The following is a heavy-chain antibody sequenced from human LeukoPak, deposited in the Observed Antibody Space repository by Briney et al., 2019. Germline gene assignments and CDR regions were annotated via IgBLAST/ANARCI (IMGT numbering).Heavy chain of an antibody. V-gene: IGHV4-39*01. CDR1: GGSISSYY. J-gene: IGHJ4*02. D-gene: IGHD5-18*01. CDR3: ASTVGTAMVNY. Sequence: SETLSLTCTVSGGSISSYYWSWIRQPPGKGLEWIGSIYYSGSTYYNPSLKSRVTISVDTSKNQFSLKLSSVTAADTAVYYCASTVGTAMVNYWGQGTLVTVSS. CDR2: IYYSGST.